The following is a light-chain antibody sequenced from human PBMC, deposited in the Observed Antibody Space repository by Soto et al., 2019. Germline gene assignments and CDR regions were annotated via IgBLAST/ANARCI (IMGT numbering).Light chain of an antibody. CDR1: PSVSGSN. V-gene: IGKV3-20*01. Sequence: DIVLTQSQDTLSLSPGERATLSCRAIPSVSGSNLAWYQQKPGQAPRLVIYGASSRATGIPDRFSGSGSETDFTLTISRLEPEDFAVYYCQQYGSSPPWTFGQGGKVDI. CDR3: QQYGSSPPWT. J-gene: IGKJ1*01. CDR2: GAS.